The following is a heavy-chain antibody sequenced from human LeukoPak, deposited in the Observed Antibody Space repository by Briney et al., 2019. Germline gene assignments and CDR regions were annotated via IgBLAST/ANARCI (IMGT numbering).Heavy chain of an antibody. Sequence: ASVKVSCKASGYTFTSYAMNWVRQAPGQGLEWMGWINTNTGNPTYAQGFTGRFVFSLDTSVSTAYLQISSLKAEDTAVYYCARESTYYYGSGSYLDDPWGQGILVTVSS. CDR1: GYTFTSYA. V-gene: IGHV7-4-1*02. D-gene: IGHD3-10*01. CDR3: ARESTYYYGSGSYLDDP. CDR2: INTNTGNP. J-gene: IGHJ5*02.